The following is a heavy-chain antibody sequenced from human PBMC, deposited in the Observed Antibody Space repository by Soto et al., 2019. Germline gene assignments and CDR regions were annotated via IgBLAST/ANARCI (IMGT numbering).Heavy chain of an antibody. V-gene: IGHV3-23*01. J-gene: IGHJ4*02. CDR1: GFTFTSYA. D-gene: IGHD1-7*01. CDR3: AKLMGSKTGTASDY. CDR2: ISGSGGAT. Sequence: HPWGSLRLSCAASGFTFTSYAMTWVRQAPGKGLEWVSSISGSGGATYYADSVKGRFTISRDNSKNTLYLQMNSLRAEDTAVYYCAKLMGSKTGTASDYWGQGTLVTVSS.